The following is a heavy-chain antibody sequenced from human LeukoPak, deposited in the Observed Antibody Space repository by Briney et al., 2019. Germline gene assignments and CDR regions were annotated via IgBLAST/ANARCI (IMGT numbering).Heavy chain of an antibody. D-gene: IGHD3-10*01. J-gene: IGHJ4*02. CDR2: IYPRDGST. CDR3: ATTGQHYYGSGSYYSY. CDR1: GYTFTSNY. V-gene: IGHV1-46*01. Sequence: ASVKVSCKASGYTFTSNYIHWVRQAPGQGLEWMGMIYPRDGSTSYAQKFQGRVTVTRDTSTSTVHMELSGLRSEDTAVYYCATTGQHYYGSGSYYSYWGQGTLVTVSS.